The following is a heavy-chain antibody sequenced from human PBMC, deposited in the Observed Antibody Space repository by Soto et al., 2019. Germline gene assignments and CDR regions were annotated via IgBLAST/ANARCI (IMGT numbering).Heavy chain of an antibody. Sequence: EVQLVESGGGLVQPGGSLRLSCVASGFTFSSYSMVWVRQAPGKGLEWISYIFVTSTPIYYADSVKGRFTVSRDNTQNSLFLLMNSLRAEDTAIYHCARDKDWAFDYWGQGTLVTVPS. CDR2: IFVTSTPI. V-gene: IGHV3-48*04. J-gene: IGHJ4*02. CDR3: ARDKDWAFDY. D-gene: IGHD3-9*01. CDR1: GFTFSSYS.